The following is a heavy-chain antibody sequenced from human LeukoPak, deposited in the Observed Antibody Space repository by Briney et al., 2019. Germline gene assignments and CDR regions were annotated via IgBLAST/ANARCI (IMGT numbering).Heavy chain of an antibody. V-gene: IGHV3-21*01. Sequence: GSLRLSCAASGFTFSSYSMNWVRQARGKGLEWVSSISSSSSYIYYADSVKGRFTISRGNAKNSLYLQMNSLRAEDTAVYYCARGKSNYGDYVDYWGQGTLVTVSS. CDR3: ARGKSNYGDYVDY. CDR2: ISSSSSYI. J-gene: IGHJ4*02. D-gene: IGHD4-17*01. CDR1: GFTFSSYS.